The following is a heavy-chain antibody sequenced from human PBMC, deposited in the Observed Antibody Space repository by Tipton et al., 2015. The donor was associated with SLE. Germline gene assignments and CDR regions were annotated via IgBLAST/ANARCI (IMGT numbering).Heavy chain of an antibody. Sequence: TLSLTCTVSGGSLSRGGYYWSWIRQFPGKGLEWIGSIFYSGTTYNNPSLESRPILLVDTSKNQFSLKLNSVTAADTAFYYCARVVAGTDSFDIWGQGTTVTVSS. CDR3: ARVVAGTDSFDI. CDR2: IFYSGTT. J-gene: IGHJ3*02. CDR1: GGSLSRGGYY. V-gene: IGHV4-31*03. D-gene: IGHD6-19*01.